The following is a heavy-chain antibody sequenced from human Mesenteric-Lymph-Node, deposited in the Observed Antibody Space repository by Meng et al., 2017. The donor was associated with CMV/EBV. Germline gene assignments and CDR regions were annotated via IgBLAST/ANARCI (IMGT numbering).Heavy chain of an antibody. CDR2: ISSSSSYI. J-gene: IGHJ6*02. CDR3: ARLDVVVPAAMAYYYYGMAV. CDR1: GFTFSSYS. V-gene: IGHV3-21*01. Sequence: GGSLRLSCAASGFTFSSYSMNWVRQASGKGLEWVSSISSSSSYIYYADSVKGRSTISRDNAKNSLYLQMNSLSAEDTAVYYCARLDVVVPAAMAYYYYGMAVWGQGTTVTVSS. D-gene: IGHD2-2*01.